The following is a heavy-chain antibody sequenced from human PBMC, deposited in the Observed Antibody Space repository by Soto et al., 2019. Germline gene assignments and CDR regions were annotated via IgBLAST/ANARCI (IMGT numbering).Heavy chain of an antibody. CDR1: GYTFTYYH. J-gene: IGHJ4*02. Sequence: ASVKVSCKASGYTFTYYHVHWVRQAPGQGLEWMGIINPNGGDTSYAQKFQGRVTMTRDTSTSTVYLEVSSLRSEDTALYYCARSLPAYYYDSSGYVHWGQRTLVTVSS. CDR3: ARSLPAYYYDSSGYVH. V-gene: IGHV1-46*01. D-gene: IGHD3-22*01. CDR2: INPNGGDT.